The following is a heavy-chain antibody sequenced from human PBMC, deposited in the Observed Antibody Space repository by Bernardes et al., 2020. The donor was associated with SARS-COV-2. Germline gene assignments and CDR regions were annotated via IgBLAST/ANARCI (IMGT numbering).Heavy chain of an antibody. J-gene: IGHJ6*02. Sequence: GGSLRLSCAASGFTFNNFGMHWVRQAPGKGLEWVAVISYDGSKKYYTDSLEGRFTISKDNSKNTVHLQMNNLRTEDTATYYCAKVQAIFWIRPYNSGMDVWGQGTTVTVSS. V-gene: IGHV3-30*18. D-gene: IGHD3-3*01. CDR3: AKVQAIFWIRPYNSGMDV. CDR1: GFTFNNFG. CDR2: ISYDGSKK.